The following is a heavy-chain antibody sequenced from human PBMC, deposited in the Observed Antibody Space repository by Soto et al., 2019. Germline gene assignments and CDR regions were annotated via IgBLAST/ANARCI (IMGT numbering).Heavy chain of an antibody. CDR1: GGTFSSYA. J-gene: IGHJ5*02. Sequence: QVQLVQSGAEVKKPGSSVKVSCKASGGTFSSYAISWVRQAPGQGLEWMGGIIPIFGTANYAQKFQGRVTITADQSTRTAYMERSSLRSEDTAVYYWANGRRRELWRPDWFDPWGKGTLDTVSS. V-gene: IGHV1-69*12. CDR3: ANGRRRELWRPDWFDP. D-gene: IGHD1-26*01. CDR2: IIPIFGTA.